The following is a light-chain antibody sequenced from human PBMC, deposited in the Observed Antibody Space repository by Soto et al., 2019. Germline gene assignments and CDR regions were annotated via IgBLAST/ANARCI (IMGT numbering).Light chain of an antibody. CDR2: EGN. J-gene: IGLJ2*01. V-gene: IGLV2-23*01. CDR1: SSDVGSYNL. Sequence: QSALTQPASVSGSPGESITISCTGTSSDVGSYNLVSWYQQHPGKAPKLMIYEGNKRPSGVSNRFSGSKSGSTASLTISGLQAEDEADYYCCSYAGSSTVVFGGGTKLTVL. CDR3: CSYAGSSTVV.